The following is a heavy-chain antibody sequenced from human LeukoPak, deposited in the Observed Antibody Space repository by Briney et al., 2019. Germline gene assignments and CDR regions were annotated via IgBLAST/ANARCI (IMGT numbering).Heavy chain of an antibody. CDR2: IRYDGSNK. Sequence: PGGSLRLSCAASGFAFSSYGMTWVRQAPGKGLEWVAFIRYDGSNKYYADSVKGRFTISRDNSKNTLYLQMNSLRAEDTAVYYCAGTYYDILTGPQNWSDPWGQGTLVTVSS. J-gene: IGHJ5*02. V-gene: IGHV3-30*02. CDR1: GFAFSSYG. D-gene: IGHD3-9*01. CDR3: AGTYYDILTGPQNWSDP.